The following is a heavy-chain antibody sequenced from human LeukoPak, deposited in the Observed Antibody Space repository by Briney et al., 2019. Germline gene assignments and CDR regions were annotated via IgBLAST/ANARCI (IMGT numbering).Heavy chain of an antibody. D-gene: IGHD5-24*01. V-gene: IGHV4-34*01. Sequence: SETLSLTCAVYGGSFSRYYWSWIRQSPGKGLEWIEEIDTRGDTNYNPSVKSRVTISVDTSKNQFSLKVRSLSAADTAVYYCARGATISETGYFDFWGQGTLVTVSS. CDR2: IDTRGDT. J-gene: IGHJ4*03. CDR1: GGSFSRYY. CDR3: ARGATISETGYFDF.